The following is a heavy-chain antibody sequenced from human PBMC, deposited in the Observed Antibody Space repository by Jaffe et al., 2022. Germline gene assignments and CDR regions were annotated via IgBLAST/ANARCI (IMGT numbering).Heavy chain of an antibody. CDR3: TREDDYFGSGSYYNGPFDF. V-gene: IGHV4-61*02. CDR2: IFTTGAT. CDR1: GGSISRPYYY. Sequence: QVQLQESGPGLVRPSQTLSLTCNVSGGSISRPYYYWNWIRQSAGKGLEWIGRIFTTGATNYNPSLKSRLTISIDTAKNHISMDLTSVTAADTAVYFCTREDDYFGSGSYYNGPFDFWGRGILVTVSS. J-gene: IGHJ4*02. D-gene: IGHD3-10*01.